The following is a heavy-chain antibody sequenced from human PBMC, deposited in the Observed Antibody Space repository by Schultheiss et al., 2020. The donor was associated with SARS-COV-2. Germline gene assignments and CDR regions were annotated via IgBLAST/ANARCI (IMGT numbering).Heavy chain of an antibody. V-gene: IGHV4-4*07. CDR2: IYTSGST. CDR3: ARDGYSSSWYPKGWYFDL. CDR1: GGSISSYY. Sequence: SETLSLTCTVSGGSISSYYWSWIRQPAGKGLEWIGRIYTSGSTNYNPSLKSRVTMSVDTSKNQFSLKLSSVTAADTAVYYCARDGYSSSWYPKGWYFDLWGRGTLVTVSS. D-gene: IGHD6-13*01. J-gene: IGHJ2*01.